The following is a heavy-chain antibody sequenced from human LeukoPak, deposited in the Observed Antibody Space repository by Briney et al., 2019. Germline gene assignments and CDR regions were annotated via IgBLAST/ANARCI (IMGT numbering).Heavy chain of an antibody. CDR2: ISSSSSYI. J-gene: IGHJ4*02. V-gene: IGHV3-21*01. Sequence: GGSLRLSCAASGFTFSSYSMNWVRQAPGKGLEWVSSISSSSSYIYYADSVKGRFTISRDNAKNSLYLQMNSLRAEDTAVYYCARDWYDSSGYYYAHFDYWGQGTLVTVSS. CDR1: GFTFSSYS. CDR3: ARDWYDSSGYYYAHFDY. D-gene: IGHD3-22*01.